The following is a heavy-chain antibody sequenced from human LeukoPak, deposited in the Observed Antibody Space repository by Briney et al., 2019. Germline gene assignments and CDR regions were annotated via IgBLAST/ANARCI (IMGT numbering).Heavy chain of an antibody. Sequence: SETLSLTCAVYGGSFSGYYWGWIRQPPGKGLEWIGSIYHSGSTCYNPSLKSRVTISVDTSKNQFSLKLSSVTAADTAVYYCARDYGDYGVVRVRFDPWGQGTLVTVSS. CDR2: IYHSGST. V-gene: IGHV4-38-2*02. CDR3: ARDYGDYGVVRVRFDP. J-gene: IGHJ5*02. CDR1: GGSFSGYY. D-gene: IGHD4-17*01.